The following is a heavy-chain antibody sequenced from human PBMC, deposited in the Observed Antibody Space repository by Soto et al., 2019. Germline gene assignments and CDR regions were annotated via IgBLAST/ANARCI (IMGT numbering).Heavy chain of an antibody. CDR2: IYWDDDK. D-gene: IGHD2-15*01. Sequence: QITLKESGPTLVKPTQTLTLTCTFSGFSLSTSAVGVGWIRQPPGKALELLAFIYWDDDKRYSPSLKSSLTITKDTSKIQVVLAMTNMDPVYTATYYCAHLVVAGLTYYFVYWGQGTLVTVSS. V-gene: IGHV2-5*02. J-gene: IGHJ4*02. CDR1: GFSLSTSAVG. CDR3: AHLVVAGLTYYFVY.